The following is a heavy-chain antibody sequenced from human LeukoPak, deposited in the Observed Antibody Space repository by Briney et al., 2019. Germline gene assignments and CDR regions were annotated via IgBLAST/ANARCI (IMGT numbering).Heavy chain of an antibody. Sequence: PGGSLRLSCAASGFTFSIYTMNWVRQAPGKGLEWVSYISSSSTTIYYADSVKGRFTISRDNAKNSVYLQMNSLRDEVTAVYYCARDFSVTNAFDIWGQGTMVTVSS. CDR3: ARDFSVTNAFDI. D-gene: IGHD3-3*01. CDR1: GFTFSIYT. V-gene: IGHV3-48*02. CDR2: ISSSSTTI. J-gene: IGHJ3*02.